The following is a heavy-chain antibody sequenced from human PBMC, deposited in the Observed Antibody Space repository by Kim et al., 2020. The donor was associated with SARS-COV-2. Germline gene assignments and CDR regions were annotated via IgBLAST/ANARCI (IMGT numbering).Heavy chain of an antibody. CDR3: ARGGLRYPDC. J-gene: IGHJ4*02. V-gene: IGHV3-23*01. D-gene: IGHD3-9*01. CDR1: GFTFNTYV. CDR2: ISASGASR. Sequence: GGSLRLSCAASGFTFNTYVMSWVRQAPGKGLEWVSGISASGASRYFAESVKGRFTISRDNSKNTLYLQMNTLRAEDTAVYFCARGGLRYPDCWGQGTLVTVSS.